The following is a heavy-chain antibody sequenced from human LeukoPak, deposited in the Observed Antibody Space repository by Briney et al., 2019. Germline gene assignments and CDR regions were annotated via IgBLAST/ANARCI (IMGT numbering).Heavy chain of an antibody. Sequence: GGSLRLSCAASGFTFSSYSMNWVRQAPGKGLEWVSSISSSSSYIYYADSVKGRFTISRDNAKNSLYLQMNSLRAEDAAVYYCARATIRYGMDVWRQGTTVTVSS. J-gene: IGHJ6*02. CDR3: ARATIRYGMDV. V-gene: IGHV3-21*01. D-gene: IGHD3-3*01. CDR1: GFTFSSYS. CDR2: ISSSSSYI.